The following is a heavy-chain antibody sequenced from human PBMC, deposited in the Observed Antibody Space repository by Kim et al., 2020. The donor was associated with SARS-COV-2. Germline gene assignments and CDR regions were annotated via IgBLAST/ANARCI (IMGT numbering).Heavy chain of an antibody. Sequence: ASVKVSCKTSGYKFTMYAMNWVRQAPGQGLEWMGCINTNTGNPTYAQAFTGRFVFSVDTSVSMTYLQITSLKAEDTAVYYCVRVGRCTGSNCVDFDYWGQGTQVTVFS. CDR2: INTNTGNP. CDR1: GYKFTMYA. J-gene: IGHJ4*02. V-gene: IGHV7-4-1*04. CDR3: VRVGRCTGSNCVDFDY. D-gene: IGHD1-1*01.